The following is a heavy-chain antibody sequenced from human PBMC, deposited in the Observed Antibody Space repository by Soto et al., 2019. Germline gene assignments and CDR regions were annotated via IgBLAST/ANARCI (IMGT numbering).Heavy chain of an antibody. CDR3: ARAQYFQGPGRYYPAYYHYVMDV. V-gene: IGHV3-30*03. CDR2: ISYDGTEK. Sequence: SCAACGFSFRSHGMRFVIQAPGKGLECVPAISYDGTEKAYADSVQGRVIISRDDAESKVHLQINSLRPGETAMYYCARAQYFQGPGRYYPAYYHYVMDVWGQGTTVTGSS. CDR1: GFSFRSHG. J-gene: IGHJ6*02. D-gene: IGHD3-10*01.